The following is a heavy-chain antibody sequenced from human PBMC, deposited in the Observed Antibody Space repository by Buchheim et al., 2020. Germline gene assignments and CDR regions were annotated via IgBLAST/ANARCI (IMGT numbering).Heavy chain of an antibody. CDR3: ARQVLRYYDFWSGKGFDP. V-gene: IGHV4-39*01. CDR2: IYYSGST. D-gene: IGHD3-3*01. J-gene: IGHJ5*02. Sequence: QLQLQESGPGLVKPSETLSLTCTVSGGSISSSSYYWGWIRQPPGKGLEWTGSIYYSGSTYYNPSLKSRVTISVDTSKNQFSLKLSSVTAADTAVYYCARQVLRYYDFWSGKGFDPWGQGTL. CDR1: GGSISSSSYY.